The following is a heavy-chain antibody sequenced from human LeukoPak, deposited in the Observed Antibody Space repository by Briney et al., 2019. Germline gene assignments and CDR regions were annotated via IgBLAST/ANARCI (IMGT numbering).Heavy chain of an antibody. V-gene: IGHV4-59*12. J-gene: IGHJ4*02. D-gene: IGHD6-13*01. CDR3: ARAALAAPFDY. Sequence: SETLSLTCTVSGGSISSYYWSWIRQPPGKGLEWIGYIYHSGSTYYNPSLKSRVTISVDRSKNQFSLKLSSVTAADTAVYYCARAALAAPFDYWGQGTLVTVSS. CDR2: IYHSGST. CDR1: GGSISSYY.